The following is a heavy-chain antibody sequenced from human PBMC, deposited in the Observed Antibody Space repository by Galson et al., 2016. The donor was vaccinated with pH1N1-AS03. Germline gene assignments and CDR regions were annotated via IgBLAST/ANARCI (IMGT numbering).Heavy chain of an antibody. CDR3: ARHYYAEVDYYYYGLDV. Sequence: ETLSLTCAVYGGSISDYYWTWLRQAPGKGLEWIGEINHSGDTTYNPSLKSRVTISVDTPKNQFSLKLSSVTAADTAVYYCARHYYAEVDYYYYGLDVWGQGTAVTVSS. CDR1: GGSISDYY. CDR2: INHSGDT. D-gene: IGHD3-10*01. J-gene: IGHJ6*02. V-gene: IGHV4-34*01.